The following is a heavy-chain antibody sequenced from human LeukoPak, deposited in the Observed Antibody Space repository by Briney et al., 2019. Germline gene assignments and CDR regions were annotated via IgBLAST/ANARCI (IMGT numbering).Heavy chain of an antibody. CDR3: AKGLWASTVGATGIFFDY. J-gene: IGHJ4*02. CDR1: GFTFRRSD. V-gene: IGHV3-23*01. D-gene: IGHD1-26*01. CDR2: ISGRGGDT. Sequence: PGGSLRLSCTASGFTFRRSDMMWVRQVPGKGLEGFINISGRGGDTDYADSEKGRLILSRHSSEHTLYLKMHRLGVEDTGVYYCAKGLWASTVGATGIFFDYWGQGIQVTVSS.